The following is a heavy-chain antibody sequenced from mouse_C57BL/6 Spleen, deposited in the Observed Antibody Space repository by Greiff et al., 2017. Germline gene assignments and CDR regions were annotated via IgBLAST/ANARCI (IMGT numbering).Heavy chain of an antibody. CDR2: IDPEDGDT. J-gene: IGHJ2*01. D-gene: IGHD1-1*01. CDR3: TPNYYYGSRALDY. Sequence: VQLQQSGAELVRPGASVKLSCTASGFNIKDYYMHWVKQRPEQGLEWIGRIDPEDGDTEYAPKFQGKATMTADTSSNTAYLQLSSLTSEDTAVXYCTPNYYYGSRALDYWGQGTTLTVSS. V-gene: IGHV14-1*01. CDR1: GFNIKDYY.